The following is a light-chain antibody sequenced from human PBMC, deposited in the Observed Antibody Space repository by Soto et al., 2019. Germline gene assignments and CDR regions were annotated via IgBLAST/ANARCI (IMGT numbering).Light chain of an antibody. CDR3: CSYGGSYNVV. CDR2: DVS. CDR1: SSDVGAYNY. V-gene: IGLV2-11*01. J-gene: IGLJ2*01. Sequence: QSALTQPRSVSGSPGQSVTISCTGTSSDVGAYNYVSWYQQHPGKAPKVMIYDVSKRPSGVPDRFSGSKSGNTASLTISGLQAEVEADYYCCSYGGSYNVVFGGGTKLTVL.